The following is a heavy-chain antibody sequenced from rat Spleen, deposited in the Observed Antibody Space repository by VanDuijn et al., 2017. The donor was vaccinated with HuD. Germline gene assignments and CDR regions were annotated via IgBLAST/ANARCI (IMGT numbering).Heavy chain of an antibody. J-gene: IGHJ2*01. CDR2: ISSDGTTT. CDR3: ARRHYGYTDYFDY. Sequence: EVQLVESGGGLVQPGRSLKLSCAASGFTFSDYNMAWVRQAPKKGLEWVATISSDGTTTYYRDSVKGRFTISRDNAKSTLSLQMDSLRSEDTATYYCARRHYGYTDYFDYWGQGVMVTVSS. CDR1: GFTFSDYN. D-gene: IGHD1-9*01. V-gene: IGHV5-7*01.